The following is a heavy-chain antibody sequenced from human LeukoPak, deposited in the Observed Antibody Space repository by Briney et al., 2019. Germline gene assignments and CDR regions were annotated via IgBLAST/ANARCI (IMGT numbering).Heavy chain of an antibody. Sequence: PGGSLRLSCAASGFTFSSYAMSWVRQAPGKGLEWVSAISGSGGSTYYADSVKGRFTISRDNAKNSLYLQMNSLRAEDTALYYCASAWELLPPGYWGQGTLVTVSS. CDR2: ISGSGGST. J-gene: IGHJ4*02. V-gene: IGHV3-23*01. D-gene: IGHD1-26*01. CDR3: ASAWELLPPGY. CDR1: GFTFSSYA.